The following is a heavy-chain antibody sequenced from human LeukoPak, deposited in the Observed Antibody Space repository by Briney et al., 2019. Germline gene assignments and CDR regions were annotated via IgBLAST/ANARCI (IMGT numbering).Heavy chain of an antibody. CDR3: AKAYGLSSWYSPLDY. D-gene: IGHD6-13*01. CDR2: ISSSGSTI. J-gene: IGHJ4*02. CDR1: GFTFSSYE. V-gene: IGHV3-48*03. Sequence: GGSLRLSCAASGFTFSSYEMNWVRQAPGKGLEWVSYISSSGSTIYYADSVKGRFTISRDNAKNSLYLQMNSLRAEDTAVYYCAKAYGLSSWYSPLDYWGQGTLVTVSS.